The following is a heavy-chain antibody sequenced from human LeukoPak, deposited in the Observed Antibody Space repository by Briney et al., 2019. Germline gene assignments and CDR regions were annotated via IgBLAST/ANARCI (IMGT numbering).Heavy chain of an antibody. CDR3: AKDHSSNFHWYFDL. D-gene: IGHD6-13*01. V-gene: IGHV3-23*01. CDR1: GFTFDDYA. J-gene: IGHJ2*01. CDR2: ISGSGGST. Sequence: GRSLRLSRAASGFTFDDYAMHWVRQAPGKGLEWVSVISGSGGSTYYADSVKGRFTISRDNSKNTLSLQMNSLRAEDTAVYYCAKDHSSNFHWYFDLWGRGTLVTVSS.